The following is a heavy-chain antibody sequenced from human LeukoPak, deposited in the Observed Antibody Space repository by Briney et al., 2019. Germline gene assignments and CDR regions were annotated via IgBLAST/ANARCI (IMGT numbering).Heavy chain of an antibody. V-gene: IGHV4-38-2*02. CDR3: ARETIFGVVIQDY. CDR1: GYSISSGYY. Sequence: SETLSLTCTVSGYSISSGYYWGWIRQPPGKGLEWIGSIYHSGSTYYNPSLKSRVTISVDTSKNQFSLKLSSVTAADTAVYYCARETIFGVVIQDYWGQGTLVTVSS. J-gene: IGHJ4*02. CDR2: IYHSGST. D-gene: IGHD3-3*01.